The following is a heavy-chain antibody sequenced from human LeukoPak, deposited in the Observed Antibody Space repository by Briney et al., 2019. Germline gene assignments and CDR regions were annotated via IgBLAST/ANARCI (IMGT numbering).Heavy chain of an antibody. J-gene: IGHJ6*03. CDR1: GFTFSSYW. V-gene: IGHV3-74*01. CDR3: ARSTHYYDYFMDV. D-gene: IGHD2/OR15-2a*01. CDR2: INSDGSST. Sequence: GGSLRLSCAASGFTFSSYWMHWVRQAPGQGLVWVSRINSDGSSTSYADSVKGRFTISRDNVKNTLYLQMNSLRAEDTAVYYRARSTHYYDYFMDVWGKGTTVTVSS.